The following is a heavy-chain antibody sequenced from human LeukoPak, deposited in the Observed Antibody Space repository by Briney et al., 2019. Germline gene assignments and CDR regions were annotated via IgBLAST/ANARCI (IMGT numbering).Heavy chain of an antibody. CDR1: GDSMSRYY. V-gene: IGHV4-59*08. CDR3: ASLTGGVGARRFDY. CDR2: MSYSGST. D-gene: IGHD1-26*01. Sequence: SETLPLTCTVSGDSMSRYYWNWIRQPPGKGLEWIGYMSYSGSTNYNPSLNSRVTISLDKSKNQVSLTLRSVTAADTATYYCASLTGGVGARRFDYWGQGTLVTVSS. J-gene: IGHJ4*02.